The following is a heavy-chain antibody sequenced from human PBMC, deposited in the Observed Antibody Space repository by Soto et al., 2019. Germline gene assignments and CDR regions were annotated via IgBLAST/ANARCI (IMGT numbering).Heavy chain of an antibody. D-gene: IGHD1-7*01. J-gene: IGHJ4*02. CDR1: GFTFSNYG. Sequence: QVQLVESGGDVVQPGRSLRLSCAASGFTFSNYGMHWARQAPGKGLEWVAAILYDGSNKYYADSVKGRFTISRDNSKNTLYLQMNSLRAEDTAVYYCAVGNYYFDYCGQGTLVTVSS. CDR2: ILYDGSNK. CDR3: AVGNYYFDY. V-gene: IGHV3-33*01.